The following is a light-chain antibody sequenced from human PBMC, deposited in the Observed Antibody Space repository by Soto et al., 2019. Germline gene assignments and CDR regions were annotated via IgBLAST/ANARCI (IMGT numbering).Light chain of an antibody. CDR1: QSVSSSY. J-gene: IGKJ2*01. V-gene: IGKV3-20*01. CDR3: QHYGSSLLYT. CDR2: GAS. Sequence: EIVLTQSPGTLSVSPGERATLSCRASQSVSSSYLAWYQQKPGQAPRLLIYGASSRATGIPDRFSGSGSGTDLTLTINRLEPEDFAVYYCQHYGSSLLYTFGQGTQLEIK.